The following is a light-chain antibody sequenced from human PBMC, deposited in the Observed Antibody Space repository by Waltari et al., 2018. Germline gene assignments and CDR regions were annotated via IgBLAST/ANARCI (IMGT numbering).Light chain of an antibody. J-gene: IGKJ1*01. CDR3: MQALQSPWS. CDR1: QNLLHTNGYNY. Sequence: DVVVPQSPLSLPVTPGEPASISCRSSQNLLHTNGYNYLDWYLQKPGQPPQLLIFLGSKRVSGVPDRCSGSGSGTEFTLKISRVDAEDVGVYYCMQALQSPWSFGQGTKVDI. CDR2: LGS. V-gene: IGKV2-28*01.